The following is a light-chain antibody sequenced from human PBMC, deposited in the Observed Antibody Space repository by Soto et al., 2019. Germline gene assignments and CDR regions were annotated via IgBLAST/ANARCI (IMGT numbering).Light chain of an antibody. V-gene: IGLV2-14*03. J-gene: IGLJ2*01. Sequence: QSALTQPASVSGSPGQSITISCTGTSSDIGAYNFVSWYQQHPGKAPKLMLYDVTIRPSGVSNRFSGSKSGNTASLTISGRQAEDEDDYYCTSWTTSTTMIFGGGTKLTVL. CDR2: DVT. CDR1: SSDIGAYNF. CDR3: TSWTTSTTMI.